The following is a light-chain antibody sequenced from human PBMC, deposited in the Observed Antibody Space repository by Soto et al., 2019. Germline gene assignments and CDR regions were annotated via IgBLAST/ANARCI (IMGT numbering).Light chain of an antibody. V-gene: IGLV2-14*03. CDR1: SSDVGGYKH. Sequence: QSALTQPASVSGSPGQSITISCTGTSSDVGGYKHVSWYRQRPGKAPILMIYDVSDRPSGVSNRFSGSKSGNTASLTISGRQAEDEADYYCSSYTSSSTWVFGGGTQLTVL. CDR2: DVS. J-gene: IGLJ7*01. CDR3: SSYTSSSTWV.